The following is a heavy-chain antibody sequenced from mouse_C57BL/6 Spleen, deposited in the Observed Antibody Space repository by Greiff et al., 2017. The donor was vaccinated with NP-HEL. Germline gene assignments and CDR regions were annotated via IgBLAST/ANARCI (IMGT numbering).Heavy chain of an antibody. D-gene: IGHD1-1*01. V-gene: IGHV5-4*01. CDR2: ISDGGSYT. CDR1: GFTFSSYA. Sequence: EVMLVESGGGLVKPGGSLKLSCAASGFTFSSYAMSWVRQTPEKRLEWVATISDGGSYTYYPDNVKGRFTISRDNAKNNLYLQMSHLKSEDTAMYYCARDRGSRGYFDYWGQGTTLTVSS. J-gene: IGHJ2*01. CDR3: ARDRGSRGYFDY.